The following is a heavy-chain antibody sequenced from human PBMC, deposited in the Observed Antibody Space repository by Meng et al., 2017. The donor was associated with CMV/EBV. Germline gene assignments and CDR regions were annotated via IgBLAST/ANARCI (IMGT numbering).Heavy chain of an antibody. D-gene: IGHD3-10*01. CDR1: GYTFTSYG. J-gene: IGHJ5*02. Sequence: QVQVVQCGAEVKKAGASVKGSWKAYGYTFTSYGISWVRQAPGQGLEWMGWISAYNGNTNYAQKLQGRVTMTTDTSTSTAYMELRSLRSDDTAVYYCARNYYGSGSWFDPWGQGTLVTVSS. V-gene: IGHV1-18*01. CDR2: ISAYNGNT. CDR3: ARNYYGSGSWFDP.